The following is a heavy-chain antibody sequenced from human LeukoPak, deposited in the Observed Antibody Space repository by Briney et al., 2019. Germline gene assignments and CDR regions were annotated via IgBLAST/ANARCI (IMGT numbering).Heavy chain of an antibody. J-gene: IGHJ4*01. D-gene: IGHD6-19*01. Sequence: PGGSLRLSCAASGFTFSNSAMSWVRQAPGKGLEWVSTLSGSRITTYYADSVKGRFTISRDNSKNTLYLQMNSLRAEDTAVYYCAKGIYSSGWSYFDYWGHGTLVTVSS. CDR2: LSGSRITT. V-gene: IGHV3-23*01. CDR3: AKGIYSSGWSYFDY. CDR1: GFTFSNSA.